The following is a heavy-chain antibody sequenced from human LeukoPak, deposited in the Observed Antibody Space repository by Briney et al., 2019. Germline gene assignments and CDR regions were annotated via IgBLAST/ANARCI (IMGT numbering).Heavy chain of an antibody. J-gene: IGHJ4*02. CDR1: GFTFNTYA. Sequence: GGSLRLSCAASGFTFNTYAMSWVRQAPGKGLEWVSGISGSGGTKYYADSVKGRFTISRDNSKNTLYLQMNSLRAEDTAVYYCAARGSLDYWGQGTLVTVSS. V-gene: IGHV3-23*01. CDR3: AARGSLDY. CDR2: ISGSGGTK.